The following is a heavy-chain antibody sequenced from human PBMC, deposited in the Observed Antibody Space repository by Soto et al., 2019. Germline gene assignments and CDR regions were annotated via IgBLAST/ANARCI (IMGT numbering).Heavy chain of an antibody. Sequence: GASVKVSCKASGGTFSSYAISWVRQAPGQGLEWMGGIIPIFGTANYAQKFQGRVTITADESTSTAYMELSSLRSEDTAVYYCAREALAGTYYGMDVWGQGTTVTVSS. CDR1: GGTFSSYA. CDR3: AREALAGTYYGMDV. V-gene: IGHV1-69*13. J-gene: IGHJ6*02. D-gene: IGHD6-19*01. CDR2: IIPIFGTA.